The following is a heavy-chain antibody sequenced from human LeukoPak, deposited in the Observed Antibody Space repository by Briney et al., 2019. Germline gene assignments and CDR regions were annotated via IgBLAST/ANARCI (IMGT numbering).Heavy chain of an antibody. CDR2: ISWNSGSI. CDR3: AKAIRDMTTVTSFDY. V-gene: IGHV3-9*01. Sequence: GGSLRLSCAAPGFTFDDYVMHWVRQAPGKGLEWGSGISWNSGSIGYADSVKGRFTLSRDNAKNSLYLQMNSLRAEDTALYYCAKAIRDMTTVTSFDYWGQGTLVTVSS. CDR1: GFTFDDYV. J-gene: IGHJ4*02. D-gene: IGHD4-17*01.